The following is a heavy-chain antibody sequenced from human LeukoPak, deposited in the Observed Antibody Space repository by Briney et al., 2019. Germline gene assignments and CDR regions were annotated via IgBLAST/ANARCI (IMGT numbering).Heavy chain of an antibody. D-gene: IGHD2/OR15-2a*01. CDR2: ITYDGNNK. CDR3: ARGLLETTTSYFDY. J-gene: IGHJ4*02. Sequence: GGSLRLSCAASGFTFSRYAMHWVRQAPGKGLEWVAVITYDGNNKYYADSVKGRFTISRDNSENSLYLQMNSLGTEDTAVYYCARGLLETTTSYFDYWGQGTLVTVSS. V-gene: IGHV3-30-3*01. CDR1: GFTFSRYA.